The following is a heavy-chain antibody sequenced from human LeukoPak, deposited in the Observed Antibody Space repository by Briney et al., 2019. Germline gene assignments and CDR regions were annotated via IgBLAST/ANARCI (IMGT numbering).Heavy chain of an antibody. J-gene: IGHJ4*02. D-gene: IGHD6-25*01. V-gene: IGHV3-7*04. CDR2: INQDGSEK. CDR1: GFTFSDYY. CDR3: AGGGGPYFDS. Sequence: PGGSLRLSCAASGFTFSDYYMSWVRQAPGKGLEWVANINQDGSEKYYLDSVKGRFAISRDNAKNSLYLQMNSLRAEDTAVYYCAGGGGPYFDSWGQGTLVTVSS.